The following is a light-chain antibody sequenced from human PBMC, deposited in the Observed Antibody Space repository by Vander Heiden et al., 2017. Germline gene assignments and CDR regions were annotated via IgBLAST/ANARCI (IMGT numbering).Light chain of an antibody. J-gene: IGKJ1*01. CDR2: AAS. CDR3: RQDDNYPWT. Sequence: AIQMTQSPSSLSASVGDTVTITCRASQGIRTDLGWYQQKPGKAPQLLIYAASNLEGGVSPRFSGSGSGTDFTLTITSLQSEDYATYFCRQDDNYPWTFGQGTKVXVK. V-gene: IGKV1-6*01. CDR1: QGIRTD.